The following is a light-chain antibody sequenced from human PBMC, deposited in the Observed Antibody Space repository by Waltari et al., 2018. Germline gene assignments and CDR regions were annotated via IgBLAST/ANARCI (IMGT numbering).Light chain of an antibody. Sequence: EIVLTQSPGTLSLSPGERATLSCRASQSVSSSYLAWYQQKPGQAPRLLIYGASSRATGIPDRFSGSGSGTDFTLTISRLEPEDVAVYYCQQYGSSPGITFGQGTRLEIK. J-gene: IGKJ5*01. CDR2: GAS. CDR1: QSVSSSY. V-gene: IGKV3-20*01. CDR3: QQYGSSPGIT.